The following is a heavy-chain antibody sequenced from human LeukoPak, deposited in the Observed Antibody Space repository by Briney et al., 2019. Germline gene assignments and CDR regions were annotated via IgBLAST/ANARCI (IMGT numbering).Heavy chain of an antibody. CDR2: IYYSGST. V-gene: IGHV4-39*01. Sequence: SETLSLTCTVSGGSISSSSYYWGWIRQPPGKGLEWIGRIYYSGSTYYNPSLKSRVTISVDTSKTQFSLKLSSVTAADTAVYYCARLGYCSGGSCYNSNWFVPWGQGTLVTVSS. CDR1: GGSISSSSYY. J-gene: IGHJ5*02. D-gene: IGHD2-15*01. CDR3: ARLGYCSGGSCYNSNWFVP.